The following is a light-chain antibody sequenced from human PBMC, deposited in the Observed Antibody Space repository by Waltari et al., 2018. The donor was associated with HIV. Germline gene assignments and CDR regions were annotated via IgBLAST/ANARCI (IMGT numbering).Light chain of an antibody. CDR3: AAWDDSLNAVL. Sequence: QSVLTQPPSISGAPGQRVTISCSGSSSNIGSNTVNWYRQLPGPAPKVLIHSDNQRPSGVPDRFSGSKSGTSASLAISGLQSEDEADYYCAAWDDSLNAVLFGGGTELTVL. J-gene: IGLJ2*01. CDR2: SDN. CDR1: SSNIGSNT. V-gene: IGLV1-44*01.